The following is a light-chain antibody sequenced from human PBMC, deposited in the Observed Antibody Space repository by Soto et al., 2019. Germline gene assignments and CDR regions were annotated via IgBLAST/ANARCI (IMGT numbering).Light chain of an antibody. CDR3: SSHTSGSTRV. CDR1: GSDVGGYNY. Sequence: QSALTQPASVSGSPGQSIAISCTGTGSDVGGYNYVSWYQQHPGKAPKLMIYEVSNRPSGVSNRFSGSKSGNTASLTISGLQAEDEADYYCSSHTSGSTRVFGTGTKVTVL. V-gene: IGLV2-14*01. J-gene: IGLJ1*01. CDR2: EVS.